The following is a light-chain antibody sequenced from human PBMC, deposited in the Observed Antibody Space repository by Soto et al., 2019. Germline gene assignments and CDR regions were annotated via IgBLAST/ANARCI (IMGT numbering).Light chain of an antibody. Sequence: DIVLTQTPLSLPVTPGEPASISCRSSQSLLQSNGNHYLDWYLQKPGQSPQVLIYLGSNRASGVPDRFSGSGSGTDFTLKISRVEAEDVGVYYCMQALQTPWTFGQGTKV. CDR3: MQALQTPWT. CDR2: LGS. J-gene: IGKJ1*01. V-gene: IGKV2-28*01. CDR1: QSLLQSNGNHY.